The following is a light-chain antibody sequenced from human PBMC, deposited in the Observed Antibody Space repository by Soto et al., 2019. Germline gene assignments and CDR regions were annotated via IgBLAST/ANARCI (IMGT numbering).Light chain of an antibody. Sequence: IVLTQSPGTLSSSPGERATLSCRASQSVSTSNLAWYQQRPGQAPRLLIYGASRRATGTPDRFSGSGSGTDFTLTISSLQSEDYGVYFCQQYGSSPTFGQGTKVDIK. J-gene: IGKJ1*01. CDR1: QSVSTSN. CDR2: GAS. CDR3: QQYGSSPT. V-gene: IGKV3-20*01.